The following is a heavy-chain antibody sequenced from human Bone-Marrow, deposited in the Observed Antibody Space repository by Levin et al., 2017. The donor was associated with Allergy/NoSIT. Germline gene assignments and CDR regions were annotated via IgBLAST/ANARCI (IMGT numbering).Heavy chain of an antibody. CDR1: GFTFSNAW. CDR2: IKSKTDGGTT. CDR3: TTDKGPRPYSGDYWGYFDY. D-gene: IGHD1-26*01. Sequence: ETLSLTCAASGFTFSNAWMSWVRQAPGKGLEWVGRIKSKTDGGTTDYPAPVKGRFTVSRDDSENTIYLQMNSLKTEDTAVYYCTTDKGPRPYSGDYWGYFDYWGQGTLVTVSS. J-gene: IGHJ4*02. V-gene: IGHV3-15*01.